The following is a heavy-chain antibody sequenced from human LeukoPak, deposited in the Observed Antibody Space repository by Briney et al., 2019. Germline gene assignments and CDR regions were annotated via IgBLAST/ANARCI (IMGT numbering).Heavy chain of an antibody. CDR3: ARCGYSYGRLYHIDY. CDR2: IYYSGST. J-gene: IGHJ4*02. CDR1: GGSISSSSYY. V-gene: IGHV4-39*01. D-gene: IGHD5-18*01. Sequence: PSETLSLTCTVSGGSISSSSYYWGWIRQPPGKGLEWIGSIYYSGSTYYNPSLKSRVTISVDTSKNQFSLKLSSVTAADTAVYYCARCGYSYGRLYHIDYWGQGTLVTVSS.